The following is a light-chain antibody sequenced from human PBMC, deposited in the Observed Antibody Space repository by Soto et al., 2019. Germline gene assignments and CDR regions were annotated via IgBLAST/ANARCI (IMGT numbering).Light chain of an antibody. J-gene: IGKJ4*01. CDR2: DAS. CDR1: QSLGNY. CDR3: QQRDDWSSVP. Sequence: EIALTQSPGNLSLSPGDRATLSCRARQSLGNYLAWYQQKPGQAPRLLIYDASNRAPDIPVRFSGSGSGTDFTLTISSLEPEDFAVYYCQQRDDWSSVPFGGGTRVEIK. V-gene: IGKV3-11*01.